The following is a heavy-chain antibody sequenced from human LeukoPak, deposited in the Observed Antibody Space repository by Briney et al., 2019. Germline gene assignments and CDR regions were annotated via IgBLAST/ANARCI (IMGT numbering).Heavy chain of an antibody. CDR1: GFTFSSYS. CDR2: ISSSSSYI. CDR3: ARERLRFLEWLLYDFDY. J-gene: IGHJ4*02. Sequence: GGSLRLSCAASGFTFSSYSMNWVRQAPGKGLEWVSSISSSSSYIYYADSVKGRFTISRDNAKNSLCLQMNSLRAEDTAVYYCARERLRFLEWLLYDFDYWSQGTLVTVSS. D-gene: IGHD3-3*01. V-gene: IGHV3-21*01.